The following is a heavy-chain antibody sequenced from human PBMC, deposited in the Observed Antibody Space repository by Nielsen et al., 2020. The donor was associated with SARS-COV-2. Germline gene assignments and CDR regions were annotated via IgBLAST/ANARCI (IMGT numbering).Heavy chain of an antibody. CDR3: ARRDMDSSCFDY. D-gene: IGHD3-9*01. V-gene: IGHV5-51*01. J-gene: IGHJ4*02. Sequence: GESLKISCKGSGYTFPNHWIGWVRQMHGKGLEWMGNIYPGDSDTRYSPSFRGQVTISVDKSISTAYLQWSSLKASDTAMYYCARRDMDSSCFDYWGQGTLVTVSS. CDR1: GYTFPNHW. CDR2: IYPGDSDT.